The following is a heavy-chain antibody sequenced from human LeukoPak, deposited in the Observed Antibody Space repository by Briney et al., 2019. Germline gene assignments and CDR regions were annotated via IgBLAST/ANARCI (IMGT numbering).Heavy chain of an antibody. J-gene: IGHJ4*02. CDR3: ARVQTYGGNRYFDY. Sequence: AASVKVSCKASGYTFTSYGISRVRQAPGQGLEWMGWISAYNGNTNYAQKLQGRVTMTTDTSTSTAYMELRSPRSDNTAVYYCARVQTYGGNRYFDYWGQGTLVTVSS. CDR1: GYTFTSYG. V-gene: IGHV1-18*01. D-gene: IGHD4-23*01. CDR2: ISAYNGNT.